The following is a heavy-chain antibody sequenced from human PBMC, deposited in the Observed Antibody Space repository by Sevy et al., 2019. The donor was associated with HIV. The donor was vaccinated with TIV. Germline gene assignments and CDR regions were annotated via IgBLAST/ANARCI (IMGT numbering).Heavy chain of an antibody. Sequence: GGSLRLSCAASGFTFSSYGMHWVRQAPGKGLEWVAVIWNDRSNKYYADSVKGRFTISRDNSKNTLYLQMNSLRADDTAVYHCASLPNNYYDSGGYSGNDAFDIWGQGTMVTVSS. CDR3: ASLPNNYYDSGGYSGNDAFDI. J-gene: IGHJ3*02. D-gene: IGHD3-22*01. CDR1: GFTFSSYG. CDR2: IWNDRSNK. V-gene: IGHV3-33*01.